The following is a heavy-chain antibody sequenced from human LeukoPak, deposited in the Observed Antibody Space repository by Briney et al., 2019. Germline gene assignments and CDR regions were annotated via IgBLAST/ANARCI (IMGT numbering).Heavy chain of an antibody. J-gene: IGHJ5*02. Sequence: GGSLRLSCAASGFTFSSYAMSWVRQAPGKGLEWVANIKQDGSEKYYVDSVKGRFTISRDNAKNSLYLQMNSLRAEDTAVYYCARDPPENWFDPWGQGTLVTVSS. CDR1: GFTFSSYA. CDR3: ARDPPENWFDP. CDR2: IKQDGSEK. V-gene: IGHV3-7*01.